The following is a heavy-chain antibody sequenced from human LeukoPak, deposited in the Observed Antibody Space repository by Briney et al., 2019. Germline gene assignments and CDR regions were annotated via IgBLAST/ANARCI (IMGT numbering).Heavy chain of an antibody. CDR2: INAGNGNT. Sequence: GASVKVSCKASGYTFTSYAMHWVRQAPGQRLEWMGWINAGNGNTKYSQKFQGRVTITRDTSASTAYMELSSLRSEDTAVYFCARDGDNSHWYSVRLGMDVWGQGTTVTVSS. V-gene: IGHV1-3*01. CDR1: GYTFTSYA. CDR3: ARDGDNSHWYSVRLGMDV. J-gene: IGHJ6*02. D-gene: IGHD6-13*01.